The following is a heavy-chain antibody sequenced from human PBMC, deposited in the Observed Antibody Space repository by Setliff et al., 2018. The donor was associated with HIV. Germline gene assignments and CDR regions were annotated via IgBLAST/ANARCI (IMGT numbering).Heavy chain of an antibody. V-gene: IGHV4-38-2*02. CDR1: GYSISSGYY. Sequence: PSETLSLTCTVSGYSISSGYYWGWIRQPPGRGLEWIGAIHHSGNTYYNPSLKSRVTISEDTSKNQFSLKVNSVTAADTAMYFCARESPDGLDYWGQGTLVTVSS. CDR2: IHHSGNT. CDR3: ARESPDGLDY. D-gene: IGHD2-8*01. J-gene: IGHJ4*02.